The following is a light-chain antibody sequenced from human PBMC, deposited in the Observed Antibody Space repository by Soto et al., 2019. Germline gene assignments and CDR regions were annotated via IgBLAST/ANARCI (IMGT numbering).Light chain of an antibody. Sequence: DIQMTQSPSTLSGSVGDRVTVTCRASQTISSWLAWYQQKPGKAPKLLIYKASTLKSGVPSRFSGSGSGTEFTLTISSLQPDDFETDYCQHYNSYSEAFGQGTKVDIK. J-gene: IGKJ1*01. V-gene: IGKV1-5*03. CDR3: QHYNSYSEA. CDR2: KAS. CDR1: QTISSW.